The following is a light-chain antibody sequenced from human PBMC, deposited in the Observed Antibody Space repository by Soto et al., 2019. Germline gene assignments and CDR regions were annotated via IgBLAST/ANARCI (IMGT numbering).Light chain of an antibody. J-gene: IGKJ1*01. Sequence: DIRMTQSPSTLSAVIGDRVTITCRASQSIVRWLAWYQQKSGKAPKLLIYDASSLESGVPSRFSGSGSGTEFTLTISSLQPDDFATYYCQQYNTYSPERTFGQGTKVDIK. CDR2: DAS. CDR1: QSIVRW. V-gene: IGKV1-5*01. CDR3: QQYNTYSPERT.